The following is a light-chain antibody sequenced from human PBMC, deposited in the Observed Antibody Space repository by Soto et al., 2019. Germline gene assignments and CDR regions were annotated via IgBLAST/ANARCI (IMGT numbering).Light chain of an antibody. Sequence: DIQLTQSPSTLSGSVADRVTLTCRASQTISSWLAWYQQKPGKAPKLLIYKASTLKSGVPSRFSGSGSGTEFTLTISSLQPDDFATYYCQHYNSYSEAFGQGTKVDI. J-gene: IGKJ1*01. CDR2: KAS. CDR1: QTISSW. V-gene: IGKV1-5*03. CDR3: QHYNSYSEA.